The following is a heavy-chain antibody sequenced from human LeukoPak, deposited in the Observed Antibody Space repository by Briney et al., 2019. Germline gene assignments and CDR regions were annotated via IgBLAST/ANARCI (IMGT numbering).Heavy chain of an antibody. CDR3: ARGLAAVGMETDY. J-gene: IGHJ4*02. D-gene: IGHD6-13*01. CDR2: ISSSSSYI. Sequence: GGSLRLSCAASGFTFSSYSMNWVRQAPGKGLEWVSSISSSSSYIYYADSVKGRFTISRDNAKNSLYLQMNSLRAEDTAVYYCARGLAAVGMETDYWGQGTLVTVSS. CDR1: GFTFSSYS. V-gene: IGHV3-21*01.